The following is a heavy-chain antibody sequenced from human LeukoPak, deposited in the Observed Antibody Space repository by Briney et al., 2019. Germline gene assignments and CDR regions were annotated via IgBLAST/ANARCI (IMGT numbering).Heavy chain of an antibody. D-gene: IGHD3-10*01. CDR2: INHSGSN. CDR1: GGSFSGYY. J-gene: IGHJ4*02. V-gene: IGHV4-34*01. Sequence: SETLSLTCAVYGGSFSGYYWSWIRQPPGKGLEWIWEINHSGSNNYNPSLKSRGTISVDTSKNQFYLKLSSVTAADTAVYYCARGHRRGMVRGVRLAYWGQGTLVTVSS. CDR3: ARGHRRGMVRGVRLAY.